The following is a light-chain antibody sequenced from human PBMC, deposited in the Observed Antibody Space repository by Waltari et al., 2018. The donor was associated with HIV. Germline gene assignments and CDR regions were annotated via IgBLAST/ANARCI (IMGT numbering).Light chain of an antibody. CDR1: SSDVGSYNL. V-gene: IGLV2-23*02. CDR2: EVS. J-gene: IGLJ2*01. CDR3: CSYAGSSTLI. Sequence: QSALTQPASVSGSPGQSITIPCTGTSSDVGSYNLVSWYQQHPGKVPKLIIYEVSKRPSGVSYRFSGSTSGDTASLTISGLQAEDEADYYCCSYAGSSTLIFGGGTKLTVL.